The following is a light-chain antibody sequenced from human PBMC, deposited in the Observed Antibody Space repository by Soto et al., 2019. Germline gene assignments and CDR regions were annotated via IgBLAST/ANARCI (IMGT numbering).Light chain of an antibody. CDR1: QDITNF. V-gene: IGKV1-33*01. Sequence: DIQMTQSPSSLSASVGDRVTITCQASQDITNFLNWYQQKPGKAPRLLISDASHLEVGVPSRFSGRGSGTEFTFTISSLQPEDIATYYCQQYDTLPTFGQGTRLEIK. CDR2: DAS. CDR3: QQYDTLPT. J-gene: IGKJ5*01.